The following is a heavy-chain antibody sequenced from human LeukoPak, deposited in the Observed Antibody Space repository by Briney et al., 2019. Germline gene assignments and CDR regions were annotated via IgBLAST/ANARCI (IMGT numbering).Heavy chain of an antibody. Sequence: SETLSLTCTVSGGSISSYYWSWIRQPPGKGLEWIGYIYYSGSTNYNPSLKSRLTISLDTSKNQFSLKLSSVTAADTAVYYCATGYSGYDWVGRHAFDIWGQGTMVTVSS. CDR3: ATGYSGYDWVGRHAFDI. D-gene: IGHD5-12*01. J-gene: IGHJ3*02. CDR1: GGSISSYY. V-gene: IGHV4-59*01. CDR2: IYYSGST.